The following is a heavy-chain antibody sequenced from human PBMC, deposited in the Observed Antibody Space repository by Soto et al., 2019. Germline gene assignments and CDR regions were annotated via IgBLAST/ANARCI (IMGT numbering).Heavy chain of an antibody. CDR1: GFTFSGSA. J-gene: IGHJ4*02. CDR2: IRSKANSYAT. V-gene: IGHV3-73*01. CDR3: TSRYYYDSSGYYFLDY. Sequence: AYLRLSCAASGFTFSGSAMHWVRQASGKGLEWVGRIRSKANSYATAYAASVKGRFTISRDDSKNTAYLQMNSLKTEDTAVYYCTSRYYYDSSGYYFLDYWGQGTLVTVSS. D-gene: IGHD3-22*01.